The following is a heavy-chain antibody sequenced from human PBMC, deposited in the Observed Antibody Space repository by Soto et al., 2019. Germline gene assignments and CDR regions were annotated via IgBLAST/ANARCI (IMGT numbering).Heavy chain of an antibody. D-gene: IGHD2-2*01. CDR3: ARGLHDCSSTSGYHYYYYYMDV. Sequence: SETLSLTCAVSGGSFSGYYWSWIRQPPGKGLEWIGEINHSGSTNYNPSLKSRVTISVDWSKNQLSLRLSSVTAADTAVYYCARGLHDCSSTSGYHYYYYYMDVWGKGTTVTVSS. CDR1: GGSFSGYY. V-gene: IGHV4-34*01. J-gene: IGHJ6*03. CDR2: INHSGST.